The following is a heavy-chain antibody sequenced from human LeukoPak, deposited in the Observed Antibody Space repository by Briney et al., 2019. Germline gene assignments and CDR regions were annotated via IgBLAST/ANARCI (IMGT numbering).Heavy chain of an antibody. J-gene: IGHJ4*02. CDR3: AKGYYYDSSGIDY. V-gene: IGHV3-9*02. CDR2: ISWNSGSI. D-gene: IGHD3-22*01. Sequence: GGSLRLSCAASGFTSDDYAMHWVRQAPGKGLEWVSGISWNSGSIGYADSVKGRFTISRDNAKNSLYLQMNSLRAEDMALYYCAKGYYYDSSGIDYWGQGTLVTVSS. CDR1: GFTSDDYA.